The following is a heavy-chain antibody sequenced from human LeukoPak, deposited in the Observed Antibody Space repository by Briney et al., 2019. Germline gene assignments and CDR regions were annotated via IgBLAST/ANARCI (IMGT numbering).Heavy chain of an antibody. D-gene: IGHD3-10*01. Sequence: GGSLRLSCAASGFTFSSYEMNWVRQAPGKGLEWVSYISSSGTPIYYADSVKGRFTVSRDNARNSLYLQMNSLGAEDTAVYYCARDRGVMTTDAFDIWGQGTMVTVSS. CDR1: GFTFSSYE. CDR2: ISSSGTPI. J-gene: IGHJ3*02. CDR3: ARDRGVMTTDAFDI. V-gene: IGHV3-48*03.